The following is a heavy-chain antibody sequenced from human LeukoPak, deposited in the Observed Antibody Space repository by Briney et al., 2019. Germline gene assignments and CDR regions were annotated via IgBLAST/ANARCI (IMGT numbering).Heavy chain of an antibody. CDR1: GGTFSSYA. Sequence: SVKVSCKASGGTFSSYAISWVRQAPGQGLEWMGGIIPIFGTANYAQKFQGRVTITAEESTSTAYMELSSLRSEDTAVYYCARAVYYYDSSGYYDAFDIWGQGTMVTVSS. V-gene: IGHV1-69*13. J-gene: IGHJ3*02. D-gene: IGHD3-22*01. CDR2: IIPIFGTA. CDR3: ARAVYYYDSSGYYDAFDI.